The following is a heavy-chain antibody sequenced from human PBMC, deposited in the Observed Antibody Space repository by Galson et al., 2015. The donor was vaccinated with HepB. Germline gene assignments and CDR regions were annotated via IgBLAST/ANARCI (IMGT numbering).Heavy chain of an antibody. J-gene: IGHJ4*02. CDR2: ISSSSSTI. CDR3: ARSYYDSSNYLGGY. Sequence: SLRLSCAASGFTFSSYSMNWVRQAPGKGLEWVSYISSSSSTIYYADSVKGRFTISRDNAKNSLYLQMNSLRAEDTAVYYCARSYYDSSNYLGGYWGQGTLVTVSS. CDR1: GFTFSSYS. V-gene: IGHV3-48*01. D-gene: IGHD3-22*01.